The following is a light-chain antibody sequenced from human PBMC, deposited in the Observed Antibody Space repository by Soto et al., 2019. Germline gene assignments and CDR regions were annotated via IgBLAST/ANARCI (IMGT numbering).Light chain of an antibody. CDR3: CSYACSYPFEV. Sequence: QSALTQPRSVSGSPGQSVTISCTGTSSDVGGYNYVSWYQQHPGKAPKLMIYDVSKRPSGVPDRFSGSKSGNTASLTISGLQAEDEADYYCCSYACSYPFEVFGGGTKLTVL. J-gene: IGLJ3*02. CDR1: SSDVGGYNY. V-gene: IGLV2-11*01. CDR2: DVS.